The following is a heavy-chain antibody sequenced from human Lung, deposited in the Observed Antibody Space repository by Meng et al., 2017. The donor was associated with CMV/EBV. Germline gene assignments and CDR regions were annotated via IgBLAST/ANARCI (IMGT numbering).Heavy chain of an antibody. CDR3: ARDLGYCSSTSCYYYYGMDV. V-gene: IGHV4-59*01. CDR1: GGSISSYY. J-gene: IGHJ6*02. Sequence: SETLSLXCTVSGGSISSYYWSWIRQPPGKGLEWIGYIYYSGSTNYNPSLKSRVTISVDTSKNQFSLKLSSVTAADTAVYYCARDLGYCSSTSCYYYYGMDVCGQAXTVTFSS. CDR2: IYYSGST. D-gene: IGHD2-2*01.